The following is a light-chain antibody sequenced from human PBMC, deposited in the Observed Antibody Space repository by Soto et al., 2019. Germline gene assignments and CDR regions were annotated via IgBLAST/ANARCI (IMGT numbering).Light chain of an antibody. CDR1: QRILHSSKNKNY. CDR2: WAS. Sequence: DIVMTQSPDSLAVSLGERATINCRSSQRILHSSKNKNYLAWYQQKPGQPPKLLFYWASTRESGVPDRFSGSESGTDFTLTISSLQAEDVAVYYCQQYYAIPLTVGGGTKVEIK. CDR3: QQYYAIPLT. J-gene: IGKJ4*01. V-gene: IGKV4-1*01.